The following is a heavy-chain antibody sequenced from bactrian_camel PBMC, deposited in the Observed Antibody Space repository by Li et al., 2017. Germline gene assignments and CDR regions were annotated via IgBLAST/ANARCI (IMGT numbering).Heavy chain of an antibody. J-gene: IGHJ4*01. V-gene: IGHV3-2*01. D-gene: IGHD3*01. CDR3: ATGVYCAHELSPDEYDV. CDR1: GFTKSPSC. Sequence: VQLVESGGGSVQPGGSLRLSCAASGFTKSPSCMGWFRQAPGKEREGVAIIIDDHSPTYADSVKGRFTISRDAAKTTLYLQMNDLKFEDTAMYYCATGVYCAHELSPDEYDVWGPGTQVTVS. CDR2: IIDDHSPT.